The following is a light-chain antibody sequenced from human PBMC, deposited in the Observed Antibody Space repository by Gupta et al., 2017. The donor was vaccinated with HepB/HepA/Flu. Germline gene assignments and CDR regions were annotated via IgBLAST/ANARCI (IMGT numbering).Light chain of an antibody. V-gene: IGLV7-43*01. CDR2: STS. Sequence: QTVVTQEPSLTVSPGGTAPLTCASSTGAVTSGYYPNWFQQKPGQAPRALMYSTSNKHSWTPARFSGSLLGGKAALTLSGVQPEDEAEYYCLLYYGGAVVFGGGTKLTVL. CDR3: LLYYGGAVV. CDR1: TGAVTSGYY. J-gene: IGLJ2*01.